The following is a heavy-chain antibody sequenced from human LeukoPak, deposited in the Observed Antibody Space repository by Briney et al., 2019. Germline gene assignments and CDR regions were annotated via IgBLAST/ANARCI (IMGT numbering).Heavy chain of an antibody. CDR1: GFTFSSHG. CDR2: IWYDASNK. Sequence: PGRSLRLPCAASGFTFSSHGMHWVRQAPGKGLEWVAVIWYDASNKYYADSVKGRFTVSRDNSKNTLYLQMNSLRAEDTAMYYCARNLRKYGSNSEYFDYWGQGTVVTVSS. D-gene: IGHD4-23*01. CDR3: ARNLRKYGSNSEYFDY. V-gene: IGHV3-33*01. J-gene: IGHJ4*02.